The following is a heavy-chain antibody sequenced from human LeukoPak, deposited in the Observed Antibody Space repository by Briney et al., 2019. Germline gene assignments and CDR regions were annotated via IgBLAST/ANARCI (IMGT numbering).Heavy chain of an antibody. V-gene: IGHV3-53*01. D-gene: IGHD3-22*01. CDR1: GFTVSKNH. J-gene: IGHJ3*02. CDR3: AREGTNDYDSSAYNDAFDM. Sequence: GGSLRLSCAASGFTVSKNHMSWVRQSPGKGLEWVSVIFSGENTYYADSVRGRFTISRGNSKNTVYLQMNSLRVEDTAVYFCAREGTNDYDSSAYNDAFDMWGQGTMVTVSS. CDR2: IFSGENT.